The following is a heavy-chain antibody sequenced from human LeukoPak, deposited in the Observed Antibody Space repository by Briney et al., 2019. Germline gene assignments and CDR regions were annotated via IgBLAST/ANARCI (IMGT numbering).Heavy chain of an antibody. V-gene: IGHV5-51*01. Sequence: GESLKISCKDSGYRFSSYWIAWVRQMPGEGLEYIGITYPGDSDIRYSPSFQGLVTISADKSISTAYLQWSSLKASDTAMYYCARQEYCSGGSCYTWFDPWGQGTLVTVSS. J-gene: IGHJ5*02. CDR1: GYRFSSYW. CDR2: TYPGDSDI. CDR3: ARQEYCSGGSCYTWFDP. D-gene: IGHD2-15*01.